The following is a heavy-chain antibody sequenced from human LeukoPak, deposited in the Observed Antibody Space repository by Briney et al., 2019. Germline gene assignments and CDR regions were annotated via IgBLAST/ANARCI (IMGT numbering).Heavy chain of an antibody. J-gene: IGHJ4*02. D-gene: IGHD3-9*01. CDR1: GYTFTGYY. Sequence: ASVKVSCKASGYTFTGYYMHWVRQAPGQGLEWMGWLNPNSGGTNYAQKFQGRVTMTRDTSISTAYMELSRLRSDDTAVYYCARGLRYFDWLPQASYYFDYWGQGTLVTVSS. CDR2: LNPNSGGT. V-gene: IGHV1-2*02. CDR3: ARGLRYFDWLPQASYYFDY.